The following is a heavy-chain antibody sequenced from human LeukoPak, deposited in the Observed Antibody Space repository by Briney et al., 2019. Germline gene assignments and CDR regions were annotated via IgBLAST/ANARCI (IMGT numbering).Heavy chain of an antibody. J-gene: IGHJ4*02. Sequence: GGSLRLSCAASGFTFGSYAMSWVRQAPGKGLEWVSGISSSGDNVKYADSVKGRFTISRDNSKNTLYLQMNSLRAEDTAVYYCAKPQRDLRGLTDYWGQGTLVTVSS. V-gene: IGHV3-23*01. CDR1: GFTFGSYA. CDR2: ISSSGDNV. CDR3: AKPQRDLRGLTDY. D-gene: IGHD6-25*01.